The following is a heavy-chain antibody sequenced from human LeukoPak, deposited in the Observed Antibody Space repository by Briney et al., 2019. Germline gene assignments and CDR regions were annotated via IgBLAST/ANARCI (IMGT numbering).Heavy chain of an antibody. Sequence: PGRSLRLSCVASGFTLSSYAMHWVRQAPGKGLEWVTVISYDGSTKYYADSVQGRFTVSRDNSKNTLYLQTNSLRAEDTALYYCARDLSGYGFDYWGQGTRVTVSS. D-gene: IGHD3-22*01. CDR2: ISYDGSTK. CDR1: GFTLSSYA. J-gene: IGHJ4*02. V-gene: IGHV3-30-3*01. CDR3: ARDLSGYGFDY.